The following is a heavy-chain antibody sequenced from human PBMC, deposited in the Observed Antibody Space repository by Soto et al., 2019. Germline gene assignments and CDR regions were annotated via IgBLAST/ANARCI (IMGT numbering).Heavy chain of an antibody. D-gene: IGHD3-16*01. CDR1: GGSIRSGSHY. CDR2: IYYSGST. J-gene: IGHJ4*02. V-gene: IGHV4-31*03. Sequence: SETLSLTCTVSGGSIRSGSHYWSRIRQHPGKGLEWIGYIYYSGSTYYNPSLESRITISISTSKNQFSLKLTSVTAADTAVYYCAREGGDGIDYWGQGTLVTVSS. CDR3: AREGGDGIDY.